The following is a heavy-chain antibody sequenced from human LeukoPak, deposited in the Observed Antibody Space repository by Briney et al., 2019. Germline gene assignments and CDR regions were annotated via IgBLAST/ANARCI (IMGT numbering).Heavy chain of an antibody. Sequence: GRSLRLSCAASGFTFSSYAMHWVRQAPGKGLEWVSAISGSGGSTYYADSVKGRFTISRDNSKNTLYLQMNSLRAEDTAVYYCAKDLGLIAARPGWFDPWGQGTLVTVSS. V-gene: IGHV3-23*01. CDR3: AKDLGLIAARPGWFDP. J-gene: IGHJ5*02. CDR1: GFTFSSYA. D-gene: IGHD6-6*01. CDR2: ISGSGGST.